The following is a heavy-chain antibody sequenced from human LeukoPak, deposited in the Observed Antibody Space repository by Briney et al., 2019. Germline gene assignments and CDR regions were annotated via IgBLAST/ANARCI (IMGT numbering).Heavy chain of an antibody. J-gene: IGHJ5*02. V-gene: IGHV3-20*04. CDR3: ARTSDGNWFDP. Sequence: RPGGSLRLSCAASGFTFDDYGMSWVRQGPGKGLEWVSGINWNGGNTGYADSVKGRFTIFRDNAKNSLYLEMDGLRVEDTALYYCARTSDGNWFDPWGQGTLVTVSS. D-gene: IGHD1-26*01. CDR2: INWNGGNT. CDR1: GFTFDDYG.